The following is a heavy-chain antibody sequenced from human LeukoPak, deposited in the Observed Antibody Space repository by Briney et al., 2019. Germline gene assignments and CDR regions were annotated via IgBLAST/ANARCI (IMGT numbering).Heavy chain of an antibody. V-gene: IGHV1-8*01. CDR3: ARVVGGMVRDYYYYMDV. Sequence: ASVKVSCKASGYTFTNYDINWVRQATGQGLEWMGWMNPNSGNTGYAQKFQGRVTMTRDTSISTAYMELSRLRSDDTAVYYCARVVGGMVRDYYYYMDVWGKGTTVTVSS. CDR2: MNPNSGNT. CDR1: GYTFTNYD. J-gene: IGHJ6*03. D-gene: IGHD3-10*01.